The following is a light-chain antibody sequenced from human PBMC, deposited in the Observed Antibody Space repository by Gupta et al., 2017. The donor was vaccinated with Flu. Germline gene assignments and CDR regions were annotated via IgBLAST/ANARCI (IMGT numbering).Light chain of an antibody. CDR2: AAS. J-gene: IGKJ2*01. CDR3: QQSYSTLMYT. V-gene: IGKV1-39*01. CDR1: QSISSY. Sequence: DRVTITCRASQSISSYLNWYQQKPGKAPKLLIYAASSLQSGVPSRFSDSGSGTDFTLTISSLQPEDFATYYCQQSYSTLMYTFGQGTKLEIK.